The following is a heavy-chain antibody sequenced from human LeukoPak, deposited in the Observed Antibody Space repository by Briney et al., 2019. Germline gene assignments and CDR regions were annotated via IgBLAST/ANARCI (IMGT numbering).Heavy chain of an antibody. J-gene: IGHJ4*02. CDR1: GFTFSSYG. CDR3: AKDGGIVGANTWVFDY. Sequence: GGSLRLSCAASGFTFSSYGMHWVRQAPGKGLEWVAVISYDGSNKYYADSVKGRFTISRDNSKNTLYLQMNSLRAEDTAVYYCAKDGGIVGANTWVFDYWGQGTLVTVSS. D-gene: IGHD1-26*01. CDR2: ISYDGSNK. V-gene: IGHV3-30*18.